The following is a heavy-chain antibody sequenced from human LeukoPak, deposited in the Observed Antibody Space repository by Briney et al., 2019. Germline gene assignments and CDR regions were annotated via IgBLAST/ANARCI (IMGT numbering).Heavy chain of an antibody. D-gene: IGHD4-17*01. CDR3: ARGYGDYDY. V-gene: IGHV4-34*01. J-gene: IGHJ4*02. CDR1: GGSFSGYY. Sequence: SSETLSLTCAVYGGSFSGYYWSWIRQPPGKGLEWIGEINHSGSTNYNPSLKSRVTISVDTSKNQFSLKLSSVTAADTAVYYCARGYGDYDYWGQGTLVTVSS. CDR2: INHSGST.